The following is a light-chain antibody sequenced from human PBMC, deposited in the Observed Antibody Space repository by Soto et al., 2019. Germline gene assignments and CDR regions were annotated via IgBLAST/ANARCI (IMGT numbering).Light chain of an antibody. Sequence: DIQMTQSPSSLSASVGDRVTITCRASQGISNYLAWYQQRPGRVPKLLIYAASTLQSGVPSRFSGSGSGTDFTLTISSLQPEDVATYYCQKYLSALWTFGQGTRVEIK. J-gene: IGKJ1*01. CDR1: QGISNY. V-gene: IGKV1-27*01. CDR3: QKYLSALWT. CDR2: AAS.